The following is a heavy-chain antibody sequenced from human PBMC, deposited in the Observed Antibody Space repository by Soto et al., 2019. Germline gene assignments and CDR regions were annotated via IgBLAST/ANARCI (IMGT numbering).Heavy chain of an antibody. CDR2: ISYDGSHK. Sequence: QVQLVESGGGVVQPGGSLRLSCAASGFNFSSHGLHWVRQAPGKGLEWLAVISYDGSHKLSTDSMKGRITISRDNSKNTMSIQIDSLRTEDTAAYYCAKDLGWPQPPPPDYWGQGIRVTVSS. CDR1: GFNFSSHG. J-gene: IGHJ4*02. V-gene: IGHV3-30*18. CDR3: AKDLGWPQPPPPDY. D-gene: IGHD1-1*01.